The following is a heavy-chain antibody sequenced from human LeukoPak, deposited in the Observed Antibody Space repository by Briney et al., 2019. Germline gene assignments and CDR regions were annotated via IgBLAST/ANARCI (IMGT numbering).Heavy chain of an antibody. CDR2: IYYSGST. J-gene: IGHJ4*02. CDR3: ARQYSSGWDYFDY. CDR1: GGSISSYY. D-gene: IGHD6-19*01. V-gene: IGHV4-59*08. Sequence: PSETLSLTCTVSGGSISSYYWSWIRQPPGKGLEWIGYIYYSGSTNYNPSLKSRVTISVYTSKNQFSLKLSSVTAADTAVYYCARQYSSGWDYFDYWGQGTLVTVSS.